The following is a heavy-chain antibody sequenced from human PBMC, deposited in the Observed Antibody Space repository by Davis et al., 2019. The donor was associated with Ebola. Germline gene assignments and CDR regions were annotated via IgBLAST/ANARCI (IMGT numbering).Heavy chain of an antibody. D-gene: IGHD2-2*02. CDR2: IKSEGDDGTA. CDR1: GFTFSQAW. J-gene: IGHJ4*02. Sequence: PGGSLRLSCEVSGFTFSQAWMTWVRQVPGRGLEWVGRIKSEGDDGTADYGAAVKGRFIISRDDSKNMVFLQMNSLTTEDTAVYFCSTDIASLYLLNYYDYWGQGTLVTVSS. CDR3: STDIASLYLLNYYDY. V-gene: IGHV3-15*05.